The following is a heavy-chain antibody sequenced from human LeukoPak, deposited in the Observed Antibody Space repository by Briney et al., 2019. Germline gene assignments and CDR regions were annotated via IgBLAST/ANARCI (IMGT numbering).Heavy chain of an antibody. CDR1: GGSFSGYY. J-gene: IGHJ4*02. V-gene: IGHV4-34*01. D-gene: IGHD2-8*02. CDR2: INHSGST. CDR3: VGPRSPGLN. Sequence: SETLSLTCAVYGGSFSGYYWSWIRQPPGKGLEWIGEINHSGSTNYNPTLKSRVTISVDTSKNQFSLKLSSVTAADTAVYYCVGPRSPGLNWGQGTLVTVSS.